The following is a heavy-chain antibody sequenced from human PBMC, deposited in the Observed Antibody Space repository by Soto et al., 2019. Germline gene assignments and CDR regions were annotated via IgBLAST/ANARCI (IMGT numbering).Heavy chain of an antibody. CDR3: AREKYGGYFDY. D-gene: IGHD2-15*01. CDR1: GYTFTSYY. V-gene: IGHV1-8*01. Sequence: GASVEGSCKASGYTFTSYYINWMRQATGQGLEWMGWMNPNSGNTGYAQKFQGRVTMTRNTSISTAYMELSSLRSEDTAVYYCAREKYGGYFDYWGQGTLVTVSS. J-gene: IGHJ4*02. CDR2: MNPNSGNT.